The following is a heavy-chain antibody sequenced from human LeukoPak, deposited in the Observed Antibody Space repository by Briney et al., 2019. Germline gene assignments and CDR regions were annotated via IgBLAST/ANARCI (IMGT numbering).Heavy chain of an antibody. CDR2: IYYNGNT. CDR1: GGSISGSY. D-gene: IGHD6-19*01. Sequence: SETPSLTCTVPGGSISGSYWSWIRQSPGKGLEWIGYIYYNGNTDYNPSLRSRLTMSVDTSKNQFSLKLTSVTAADTALYYCAKGGWSLDIWGQGTMVTVSS. CDR3: AKGGWSLDI. J-gene: IGHJ3*02. V-gene: IGHV4-59*03.